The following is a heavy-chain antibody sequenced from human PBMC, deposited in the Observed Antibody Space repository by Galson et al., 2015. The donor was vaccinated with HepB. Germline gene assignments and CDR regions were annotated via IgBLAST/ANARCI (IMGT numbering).Heavy chain of an antibody. Sequence: SLRLSCAASGFSFSTYSMNWVRQAPGKGLEWISYISSSSNTVYYANSVKGRFTVSRDNAKNSVSLQMDSLRNDDTALYHCVRHDYPQKLDYWGQGILVTVSS. J-gene: IGHJ4*02. D-gene: IGHD4-11*01. CDR3: VRHDYPQKLDY. V-gene: IGHV3-48*02. CDR1: GFSFSTYS. CDR2: ISSSSNTV.